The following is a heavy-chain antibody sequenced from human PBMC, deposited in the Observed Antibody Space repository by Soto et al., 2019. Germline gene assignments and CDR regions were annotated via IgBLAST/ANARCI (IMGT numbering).Heavy chain of an antibody. Sequence: PGGSLRLSCAASGFTFSNYAMNWVRQAPGKGLEWISVISGSGGSTYYADSVKGRFTISRDNSKNTLYLQMNSLRAEDTAVYYCARQEYSTTWYLKYWGQGTLVTVSS. CDR2: ISGSGGST. CDR3: ARQEYSTTWYLKY. D-gene: IGHD6-13*01. J-gene: IGHJ4*02. CDR1: GFTFSNYA. V-gene: IGHV3-23*01.